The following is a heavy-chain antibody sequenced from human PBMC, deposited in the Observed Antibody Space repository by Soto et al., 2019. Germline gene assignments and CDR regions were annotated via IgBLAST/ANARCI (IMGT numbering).Heavy chain of an antibody. V-gene: IGHV1-2*04. CDR2: INPNSGGT. Sequence: ASVKVSCKASGYTFTGYYMHWVRQAPGQGLEWMGWINPNSGGTNYAQKFRGWVTMTRDTSISTAYMELSRLRSDDTAVYYCAMLYYDSSGYYGWFDYWGQGTLVTVSS. CDR3: AMLYYDSSGYYGWFDY. CDR1: GYTFTGYY. D-gene: IGHD3-22*01. J-gene: IGHJ4*02.